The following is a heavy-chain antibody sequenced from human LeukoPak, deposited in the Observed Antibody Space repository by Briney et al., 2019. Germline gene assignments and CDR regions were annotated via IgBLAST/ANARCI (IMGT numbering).Heavy chain of an antibody. CDR1: GGSISSDTCY. CDR2: MYNSGST. D-gene: IGHD6-13*01. Sequence: PSQTLSLTCTVSGGSISSDTCYWSWIRQPAGKGLEWIGRMYNSGSTNYNPSLKSRVTISVDTSKNQFSLKLSSVTAADTAVYYCARARYSSSPKDNWFDPWGQGTLVTVSS. CDR3: ARARYSSSPKDNWFDP. J-gene: IGHJ5*02. V-gene: IGHV4-61*02.